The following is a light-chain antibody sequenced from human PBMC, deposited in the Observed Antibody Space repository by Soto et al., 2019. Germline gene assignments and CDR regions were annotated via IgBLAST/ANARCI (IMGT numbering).Light chain of an antibody. J-gene: IGLJ1*01. V-gene: IGLV2-14*01. CDR2: EIN. CDR3: SLYTSENTYV. CDR1: SSDVGGYNY. Sequence: QSALTQPASVSGSLGQSISISCTGSSSDVGGYNYVSWYQQYPGKAPKLMIYEINSRPSGVSNRFSGSKSGNTASLTISGLQAADEADYYCSLYTSENTYVFGTGTKVTVL.